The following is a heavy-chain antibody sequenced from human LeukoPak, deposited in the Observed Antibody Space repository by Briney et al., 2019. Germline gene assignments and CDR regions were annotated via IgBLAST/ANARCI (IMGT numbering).Heavy chain of an antibody. CDR1: GGSISSYY. J-gene: IGHJ6*03. D-gene: IGHD1-26*01. V-gene: IGHV4-4*07. CDR2: IYTSGST. CDR3: ARRVPIVGAHGRYYMDV. Sequence: PSETLSLTCTVSGGSISSYYWSWIRQPAGKGLEWIGRIYTSGSTNYNPSLKSRVTMSVDTSKNQFSLKLSSVTAADTAVYYCARRVPIVGAHGRYYMDVWGKGTTVTVSS.